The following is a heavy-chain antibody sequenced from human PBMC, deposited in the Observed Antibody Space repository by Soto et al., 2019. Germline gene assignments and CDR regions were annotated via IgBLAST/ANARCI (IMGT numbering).Heavy chain of an antibody. CDR3: AHIVVTGVGYYFDY. D-gene: IGHD3-9*01. CDR2: IYWVDDK. Sequence: QITLKESGPTLVKPTQTLTLTCTFSGFSLSSTRMAVGWIRQPPGKALEGLALIYWVDDKRYSPFLKSRLTITKHTSKNKVLLTMSNMDPVDTARDDCAHIVVTGVGYYFDYWGQGTLVTVSS. V-gene: IGHV2-5*02. CDR1: GFSLSSTRMA. J-gene: IGHJ4*02.